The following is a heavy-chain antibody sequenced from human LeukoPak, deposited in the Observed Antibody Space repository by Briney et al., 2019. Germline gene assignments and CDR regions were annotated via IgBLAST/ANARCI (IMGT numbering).Heavy chain of an antibody. V-gene: IGHV4-34*01. CDR1: GGSFSGYY. CDR3: ARGYCSSTSCYTFGY. J-gene: IGHJ4*02. CDR2: INHSGST. D-gene: IGHD2-2*02. Sequence: SETLSLTCAVYGGSFSGYYWSWIRQPPGKGLEWIGEINHSGSTNYNPSLKSRVTISVDTSRNQFSLKLSSVTAADTAVYYCARGYCSSTSCYTFGYWGQGTLVTVSS.